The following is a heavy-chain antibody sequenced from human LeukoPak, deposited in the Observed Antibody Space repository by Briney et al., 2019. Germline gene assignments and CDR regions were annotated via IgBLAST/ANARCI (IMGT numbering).Heavy chain of an antibody. V-gene: IGHV1-69*05. J-gene: IGHJ4*02. Sequence: GSSVKVSCKASGGTFSSYAISWVRQAPGQGLEWMGGIIPIFGTANYAQKFQGRVTITTDESTSTAYMELSSLSSEDTAVYYYARGSLLVYSSSWFFDYWGQGTLVTVSS. CDR2: IIPIFGTA. CDR1: GGTFSSYA. D-gene: IGHD6-13*01. CDR3: ARGSLLVYSSSWFFDY.